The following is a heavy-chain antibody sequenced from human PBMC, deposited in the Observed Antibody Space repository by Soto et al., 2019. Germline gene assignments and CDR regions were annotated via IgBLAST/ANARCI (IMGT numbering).Heavy chain of an antibody. J-gene: IGHJ4*02. CDR3: VSSSWYSLDY. V-gene: IGHV4-59*02. CDR1: SDSVTSHY. D-gene: IGHD6-13*01. Sequence: SETLSLTCSFSSDSVTSHYLTWIRQPPEKGLEWIGYMHYTGFSHYNPSLNSRVTISVDKSKNQFSLKLTSVTAADTAVYYCVSSSWYSLDYWGQGTRVTVSS. CDR2: MHYTGFS.